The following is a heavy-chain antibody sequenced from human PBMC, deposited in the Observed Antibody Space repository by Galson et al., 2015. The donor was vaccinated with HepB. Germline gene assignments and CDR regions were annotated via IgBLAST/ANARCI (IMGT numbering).Heavy chain of an antibody. Sequence: PALVKPTQTLTLTCTFSVFSLTTSGTCVSWLRQPPGKALEWLALIDWDEDEYYITSLKTRLTISSDTSTNQVVLTMTNMDPVDTATYYCARGSSYDTAIDHWGQGTQVTVSP. CDR1: VFSLTTSGTC. V-gene: IGHV2-70*01. D-gene: IGHD2-2*01. CDR2: IDWDEDE. J-gene: IGHJ4*02. CDR3: ARGSSYDTAIDH.